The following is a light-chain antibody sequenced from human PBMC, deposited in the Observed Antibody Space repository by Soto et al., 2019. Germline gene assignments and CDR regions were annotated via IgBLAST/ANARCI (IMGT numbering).Light chain of an antibody. Sequence: DIQMTQSPSTLSAAVGDRVTITCRASQSISSWLAWYQQKPGKAPKLLIYKASSLESGVPSRFSGSGSGTEFTLTISSLQPDDFATYYCQQYNSYPYTFGQGTKLEIK. V-gene: IGKV1-5*03. CDR3: QQYNSYPYT. CDR2: KAS. J-gene: IGKJ2*01. CDR1: QSISSW.